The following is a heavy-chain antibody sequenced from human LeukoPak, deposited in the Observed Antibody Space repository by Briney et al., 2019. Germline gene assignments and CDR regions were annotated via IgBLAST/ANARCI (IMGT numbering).Heavy chain of an antibody. V-gene: IGHV4-4*07. J-gene: IGHJ4*02. D-gene: IGHD4-23*01. CDR3: ARGGKATVVTM. Sequence: SETLSLTCTVSGGSINSYYWNWIRQPAGKGLEWIGRIYSSGSTNYNPSLKSRVSMSVDTSKNQFSLKLTSVTAADTAVYYCARGGKATVVTMWGQGILVTVSS. CDR2: IYSSGST. CDR1: GGSINSYY.